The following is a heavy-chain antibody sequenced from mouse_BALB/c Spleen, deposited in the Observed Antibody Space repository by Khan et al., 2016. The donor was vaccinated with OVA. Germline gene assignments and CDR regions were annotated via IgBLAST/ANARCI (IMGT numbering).Heavy chain of an antibody. CDR1: GYNIKDTY. V-gene: IGHV14-3*02. Sequence: EVQLQESGAELVKPGASVKLSCTASGYNIKDTYMHWVKQRPEQGLEWIGRIDPANGNTEYDPKFQGKATITADTLSNTAYLQRSSLPSEDTAVYYCARWPRGYWGQGTTLTVSS. J-gene: IGHJ2*01. CDR3: ARWPRGY. CDR2: IDPANGNT.